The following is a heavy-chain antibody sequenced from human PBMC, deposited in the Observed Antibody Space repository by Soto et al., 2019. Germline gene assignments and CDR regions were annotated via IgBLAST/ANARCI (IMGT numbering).Heavy chain of an antibody. V-gene: IGHV1-8*01. J-gene: IGHJ4*02. CDR1: GYTFTSYD. Sequence: ASVKVSCKASGYTFTSYDINWVRQATGQGLEWMGWMNPNSGNTGYAQKFQGRATMTRNTSISTAYMELSSLRSEDTAVYYCARGRIAVAGTFAYWGQGTLVTVSS. CDR2: MNPNSGNT. CDR3: ARGRIAVAGTFAY. D-gene: IGHD6-19*01.